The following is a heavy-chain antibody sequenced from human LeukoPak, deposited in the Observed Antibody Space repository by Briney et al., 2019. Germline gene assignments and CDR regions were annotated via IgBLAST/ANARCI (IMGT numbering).Heavy chain of an antibody. CDR3: ARGHSIEPYYYYYYMDV. CDR1: GYTFTSYD. CDR2: MNPNSGNT. D-gene: IGHD4-11*01. Sequence: GASVKVSCKASGYTFTSYDINWVRQATGQGLEWMGWMNPNSGNTGYAQKFQGRVTITRNTSISTAYMELSSLRSEDTAVYYCARGHSIEPYYYYYYMDVWGKGTTVTVSS. J-gene: IGHJ6*03. V-gene: IGHV1-8*03.